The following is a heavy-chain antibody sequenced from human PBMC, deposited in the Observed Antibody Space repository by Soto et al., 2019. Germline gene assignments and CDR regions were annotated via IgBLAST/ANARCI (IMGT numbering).Heavy chain of an antibody. V-gene: IGHV4-34*01. J-gene: IGHJ6*03. CDR2: INHSGST. D-gene: IGHD6-13*01. CDR3: AREGGVTYSSSWHYYYYYMDV. Sequence: PSETLSLTCAVYGGPFSGYYWSWIRQPPGKGLEWIGEINHSGSTNYNPSLKSRVTISVDTSKNQFSLKLSSVTAADTAVYYCAREGGVTYSSSWHYYYYYMDVWGKGTTVTVSS. CDR1: GGPFSGYY.